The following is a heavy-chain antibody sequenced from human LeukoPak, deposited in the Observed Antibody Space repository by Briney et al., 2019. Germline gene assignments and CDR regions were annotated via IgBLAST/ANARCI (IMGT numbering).Heavy chain of an antibody. CDR2: INAGNGNT. V-gene: IGHV1-3*03. J-gene: IGHJ4*02. CDR1: GYTFTSYD. CDR3: ARAAYYDSSGYDY. D-gene: IGHD3-22*01. Sequence: GASVKVSCKASGYTFTSYDINWVRQATGQGLEWMGWINAGNGNTKYSQEFQGRVTITRDTSASTAYMELSSLRSEDMAVYYCARAAYYDSSGYDYWGQGTLVTVSS.